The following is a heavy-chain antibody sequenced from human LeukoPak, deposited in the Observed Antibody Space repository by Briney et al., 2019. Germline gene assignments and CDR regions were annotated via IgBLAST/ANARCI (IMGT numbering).Heavy chain of an antibody. CDR3: ARRPRDSSGYYLGAFHA. D-gene: IGHD3-22*01. CDR1: GFTFGSYA. CDR2: IGASGADT. Sequence: GGSLRLSCEASGFTFGSYAMTWVRQAPGKGLDWVSVIGASGADTYYADSVKGRFTISRDNAKNTLYLHMSSLRAEDTAVYFCARRPRDSSGYYLGAFHAWGQGTTVTVSS. V-gene: IGHV3-23*01. J-gene: IGHJ3*01.